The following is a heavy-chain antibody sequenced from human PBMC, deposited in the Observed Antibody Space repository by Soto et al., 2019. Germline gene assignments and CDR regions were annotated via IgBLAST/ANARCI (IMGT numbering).Heavy chain of an antibody. V-gene: IGHV1-69*13. Sequence: ASVKVSCKASGGTFNSYAISWVRQAPGQGLEWMGGIIPIFGTANYAQKFQGRVTITADEPTSTAYMELSSLRSEDTAVYYCARDGLAYCGGDCKKEALQHWG. J-gene: IGHJ1*01. CDR1: GGTFNSYA. D-gene: IGHD2-21*02. CDR3: ARDGLAYCGGDCKKEALQH. CDR2: IIPIFGTA.